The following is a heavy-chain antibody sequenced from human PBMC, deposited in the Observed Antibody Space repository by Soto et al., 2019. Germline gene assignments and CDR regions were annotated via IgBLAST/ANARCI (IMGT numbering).Heavy chain of an antibody. Sequence: QVQLVESGGGVVQPGRSLRLSCAASGFTFSSYAMHWVRQAPGKGLEWVAVISYDGSNKYYADSVKGRFTISRDNSKNTLYLQMNSLRAEDTAVYYCARDFIAAAGYFDYWGQGTLVTVSS. CDR2: ISYDGSNK. CDR3: ARDFIAAAGYFDY. J-gene: IGHJ4*02. CDR1: GFTFSSYA. V-gene: IGHV3-30-3*01. D-gene: IGHD6-13*01.